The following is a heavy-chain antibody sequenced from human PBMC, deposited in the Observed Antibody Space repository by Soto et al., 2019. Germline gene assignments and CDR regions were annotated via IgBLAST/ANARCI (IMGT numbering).Heavy chain of an antibody. CDR3: ARDDDSDDNGFDH. Sequence: QVQLVECGGGVVQPGTSLRLSCAASGFYFSRHGMHWVRQAPGKGLEWLAVIENTEREKSYAESVQGRFTLSIDKSKNSLFLQMTSRRVEDTAMYYCARDDDSDDNGFDHWGQGTLVTVSS. CDR1: GFYFSRHG. J-gene: IGHJ4*02. CDR2: IENTEREK. V-gene: IGHV3-33*01. D-gene: IGHD4-17*01.